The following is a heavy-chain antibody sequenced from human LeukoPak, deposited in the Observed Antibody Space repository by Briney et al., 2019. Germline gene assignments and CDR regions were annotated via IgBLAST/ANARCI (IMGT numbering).Heavy chain of an antibody. Sequence: SQTLSLTCAVSGGSISSGGYSWSWIRQPPGKGLEWIGYIYHSGSTYYNPSLKSRVTISADRSKNQFSLKLSSVTAADTAVYYCARGAYFDYWGQGTLVTVSS. V-gene: IGHV4-30-2*01. J-gene: IGHJ4*02. CDR1: GGSISSGGYS. CDR2: IYHSGST. CDR3: ARGAYFDY.